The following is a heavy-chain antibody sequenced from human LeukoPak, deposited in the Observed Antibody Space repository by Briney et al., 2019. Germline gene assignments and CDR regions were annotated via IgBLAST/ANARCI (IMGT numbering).Heavy chain of an antibody. V-gene: IGHV3-30*18. CDR2: IANDGRDK. CDR1: GFTFSDYG. CDR3: VKDMKIKAAGYYFDY. D-gene: IGHD6-13*01. J-gene: IGHJ4*02. Sequence: PGGSLRLSCAASGFTFSDYGMHWVRQAPGKGLEWGAVIANDGRDKKYADSVRGRFTISRDNSKNTVYLQMNSLRAEDTAVFYCVKDMKIKAAGYYFDYWGQGTLVTVSS.